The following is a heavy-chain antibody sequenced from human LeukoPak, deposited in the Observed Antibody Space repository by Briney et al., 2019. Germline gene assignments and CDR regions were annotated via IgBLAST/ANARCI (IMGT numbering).Heavy chain of an antibody. J-gene: IGHJ4*02. Sequence: GGSLRLSCAASGFTFGSYSMTWVRQAPGKGLEWVSLIDSNSNFMNYADSVKGRFIISRDNAKKSLYLEMNSLRAEDTAVYYCAKDSHSWSRDYWGQGTLVTVSS. CDR2: IDSNSNFM. V-gene: IGHV3-21*01. CDR3: AKDSHSWSRDY. CDR1: GFTFGSYS. D-gene: IGHD6-13*01.